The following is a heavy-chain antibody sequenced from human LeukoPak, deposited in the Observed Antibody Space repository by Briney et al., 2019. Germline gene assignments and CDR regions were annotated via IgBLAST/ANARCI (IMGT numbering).Heavy chain of an antibody. CDR1: GFTFSNYW. D-gene: IGHD3-10*01. Sequence: GGSLRLSCAVSGFTFSNYWMHWVRQAPGKGLVWVSRINSDGSSTNYADSVKGRFTISRDNTKNTLYLQMNSLSAEDTAVYFCTRVGRPIYDYWGQGTLVTVSS. CDR2: INSDGSST. V-gene: IGHV3-74*01. CDR3: TRVGRPIYDY. J-gene: IGHJ4*02.